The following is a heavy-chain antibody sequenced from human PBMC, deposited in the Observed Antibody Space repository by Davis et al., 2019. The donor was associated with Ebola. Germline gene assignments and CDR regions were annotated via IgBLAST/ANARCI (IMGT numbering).Heavy chain of an antibody. J-gene: IGHJ6*03. CDR1: EFTFSTYG. Sequence: SLNISCAASEFTFSTYGMHRVRQAHGKGLEWVAVISYDGSDQYYADSGKGRFTISRDNSKNTLYLQMNSLRAEDTAVYYCSKCITTKQYYYYMDVGGKGTTVTVSS. CDR3: SKCITTKQYYYYMDV. V-gene: IGHV3-30*18. D-gene: IGHD1-20*01. CDR2: ISYDGSDQ.